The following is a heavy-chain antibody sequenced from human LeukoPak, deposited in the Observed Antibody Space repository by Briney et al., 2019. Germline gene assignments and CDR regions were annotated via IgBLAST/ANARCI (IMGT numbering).Heavy chain of an antibody. CDR3: ARVRGDYGGNPAYGFNP. V-gene: IGHV1-69*05. CDR1: GGTFSSYA. D-gene: IGHD4-23*01. CDR2: IIPIFGTA. Sequence: AASVKVSCKASGGTFSSYAISWVRQAPGQGLEWMGGIIPIFGTANYAQKFQGRVTITTDESTSTAYMELSSLRSEDTAVYYCARVRGDYGGNPAYGFNPWGQGTLVTVSS. J-gene: IGHJ5*02.